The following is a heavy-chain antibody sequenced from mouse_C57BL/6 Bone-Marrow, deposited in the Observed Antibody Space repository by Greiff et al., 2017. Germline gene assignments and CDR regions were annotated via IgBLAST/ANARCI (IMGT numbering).Heavy chain of an antibody. CDR1: GYTFTNYW. D-gene: IGHD1-1*01. CDR2: IYPGGGYT. V-gene: IGHV1-63*01. Sequence: VQLVESGAELVRPGTSVKMSCKASGYTFTNYWIGWAKQRPGHGLEWIGDIYPGGGYTNYNEKFKGKATLTADKSSSTAYMQFSSLTSEDSAIYYCARYSSSYWYFDVWGTGTTVTVSS. CDR3: ARYSSSYWYFDV. J-gene: IGHJ1*03.